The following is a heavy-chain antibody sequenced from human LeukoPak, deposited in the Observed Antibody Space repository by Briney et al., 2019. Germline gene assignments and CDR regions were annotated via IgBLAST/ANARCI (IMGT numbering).Heavy chain of an antibody. CDR2: ISSSSSYI. CDR1: GFTFSSYS. Sequence: GGSLRLSCAASGFTFSSYSMNWVRQAPGKGLEWVSSISSSSSYIYYADSVKGRFTISRDNAKNSLYLQMNSLRAEDTALYYCAREGRDYGDPANAFDIWGQGTMVTVSS. CDR3: AREGRDYGDPANAFDI. J-gene: IGHJ3*02. D-gene: IGHD4-17*01. V-gene: IGHV3-21*04.